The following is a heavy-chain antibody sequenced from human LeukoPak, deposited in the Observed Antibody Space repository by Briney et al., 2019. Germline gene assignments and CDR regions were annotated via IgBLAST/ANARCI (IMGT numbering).Heavy chain of an antibody. Sequence: SVKVSCKASGGTFSSYAISWVRQAPGQGLEWMGGIIPIFGTANYAQKFQGRVTITADKSTSTAYMELSSLRSEDTAAYYCAREIVVVNERKFDYWGQGTLVTVSS. CDR1: GGTFSSYA. CDR3: AREIVVVNERKFDY. V-gene: IGHV1-69*06. J-gene: IGHJ4*02. D-gene: IGHD3-22*01. CDR2: IIPIFGTA.